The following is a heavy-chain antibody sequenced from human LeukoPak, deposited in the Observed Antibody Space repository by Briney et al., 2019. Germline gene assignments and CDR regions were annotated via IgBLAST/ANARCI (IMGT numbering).Heavy chain of an antibody. J-gene: IGHJ4*02. D-gene: IGHD3-22*01. CDR1: GFTFSSYG. CDR3: ARDKIPFIPSHYYDSSGLSPGVFDY. Sequence: PGGSLRLSCVASGFTFSSYGMHWVRQAPGKGLEWVAVIWYDGTNKYYADSVKGRFTISRDNSKNTLYLQMNSLRAENTAVYYCARDKIPFIPSHYYDSSGLSPGVFDYWGQGTLVTVSS. V-gene: IGHV3-30*19. CDR2: IWYDGTNK.